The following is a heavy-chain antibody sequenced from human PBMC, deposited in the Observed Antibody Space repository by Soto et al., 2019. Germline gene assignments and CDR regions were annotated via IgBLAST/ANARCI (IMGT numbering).Heavy chain of an antibody. CDR2: ISYDGSNK. D-gene: IGHD6-13*01. Sequence: GSLRLSCAASGFTFSSYTIHWVRQAPGKGLEWVAVISYDGSNKYYADSVKGRFTISRDNSKNTLYVQINSLRTEDTAVYHCARGPLGSSGWLYFDYWGQGTPVTVSS. J-gene: IGHJ4*02. CDR3: ARGPLGSSGWLYFDY. V-gene: IGHV3-30-3*01. CDR1: GFTFSSYT.